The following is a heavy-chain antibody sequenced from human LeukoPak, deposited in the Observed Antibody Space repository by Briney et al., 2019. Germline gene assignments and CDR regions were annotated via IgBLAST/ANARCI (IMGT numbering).Heavy chain of an antibody. CDR2: TYYRSKWYN. V-gene: IGHV6-1*01. J-gene: IGHJ6*02. D-gene: IGHD3-22*01. CDR3: ARGGYDSSGYYHEEYYYYGMDV. Sequence: SQTLSLTCAISGDSVSSNSAAWNWIRQSPSRGLEWLGRTYYRSKWYNDYAVSVKSRITINPDTSKNQFSLQLNSVTPEDTAVYYCARGGYDSSGYYHEEYYYYGMDVWGQGTTATVSS. CDR1: GDSVSSNSAA.